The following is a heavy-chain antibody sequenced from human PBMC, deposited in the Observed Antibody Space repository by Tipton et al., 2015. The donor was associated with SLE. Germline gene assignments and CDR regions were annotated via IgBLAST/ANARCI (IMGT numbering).Heavy chain of an antibody. CDR2: MYYSGST. CDR1: GGSISSSSYY. D-gene: IGHD5-18*01. Sequence: TLSLTCTVSGGSISSSSYYWGWIRQPPGKGLEWIGSMYYSGSTFYNPSLKSRVTILVDTSKNQFSLKLSSVTAADAAVYYCAREVGDSEGWGYFYYMDVWGKGTTVTVSS. J-gene: IGHJ6*03. V-gene: IGHV4-39*07. CDR3: AREVGDSEGWGYFYYMDV.